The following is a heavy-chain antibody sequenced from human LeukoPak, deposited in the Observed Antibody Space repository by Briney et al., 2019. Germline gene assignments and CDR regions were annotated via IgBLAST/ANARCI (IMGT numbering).Heavy chain of an antibody. CDR2: INPSGGST. CDR1: GYTFTSYY. J-gene: IGHJ4*02. V-gene: IGHV1-46*01. CDR3: ARDGTVTTFSSEYYFDY. D-gene: IGHD4-11*01. Sequence: ASVKVSCKASGYTFTSYYMHWVRQAPGQGLEWMGIINPSGGSTSYAQKFQGRVTMTRDMSTGTVYMKLSSLRSEDTAVYYCARDGTVTTFSSEYYFDYWGQGTLVTVSS.